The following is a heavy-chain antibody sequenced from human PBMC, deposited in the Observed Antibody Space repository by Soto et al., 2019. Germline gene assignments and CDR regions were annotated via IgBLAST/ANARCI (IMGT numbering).Heavy chain of an antibody. CDR1: GFTFSSYG. Sequence: QVQLVASGGGVVQPGRSLSLSCAAPGFTFSSYGMHWVRQAPGKGLEWVAVIWYDGSNKYYADPVKGRFTISRDNSKNTLYLQMNSLRAEDTAVYYCARGFWYFDLWGRGTLVTVSS. CDR2: IWYDGSNK. J-gene: IGHJ2*01. CDR3: ARGFWYFDL. V-gene: IGHV3-33*01.